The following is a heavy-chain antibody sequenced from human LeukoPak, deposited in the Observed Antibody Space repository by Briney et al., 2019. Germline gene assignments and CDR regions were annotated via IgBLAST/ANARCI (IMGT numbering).Heavy chain of an antibody. CDR2: INSGGTI. V-gene: IGHV3-11*01. CDR3: ARGVGAAVAY. D-gene: IGHD6-19*01. J-gene: IGHJ4*02. CDR1: GFPFSDYY. Sequence: GGSLRLSCAASGFPFSDYYMSWIRQAPGKGLEWVSYINSGGTIYYADSVKGRFTISRDNAKNSLYLQMNSLRAEDTAVYYCARGVGAAVAYWGQGTLVTVSS.